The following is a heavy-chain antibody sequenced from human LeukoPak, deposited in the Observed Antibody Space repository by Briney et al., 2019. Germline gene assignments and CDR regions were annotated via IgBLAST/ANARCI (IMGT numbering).Heavy chain of an antibody. CDR2: INHSGST. V-gene: IGHV4-34*01. Sequence: PSETLSLTCAVYGGSFSGYYWSWIRQPPGKGLEWIGEINHSGSTNYNPSLKSRVTISVDTSKNQFSLKLSSVTAADTAVYYCVTDSSGWYLYWGQGTLVTVSS. D-gene: IGHD6-19*01. CDR1: GGSFSGYY. CDR3: VTDSSGWYLY. J-gene: IGHJ4*02.